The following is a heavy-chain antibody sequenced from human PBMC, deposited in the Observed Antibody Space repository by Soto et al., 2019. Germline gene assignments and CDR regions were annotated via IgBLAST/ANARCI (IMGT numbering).Heavy chain of an antibody. D-gene: IGHD3-3*01. V-gene: IGHV1-46*01. Sequence: ASVKVSCKASGYTFTSYYMHWVRQAPGQGLEWMGIIIPSVGRTNYAQKFQGRVTITADKSTSTAYMELSSLRSEDTAVYYCARAPEKYYDFWSGYYSESSQFDYWGQGTLVTVSS. CDR1: GYTFTSYY. J-gene: IGHJ4*02. CDR3: ARAPEKYYDFWSGYYSESSQFDY. CDR2: IIPSVGRT.